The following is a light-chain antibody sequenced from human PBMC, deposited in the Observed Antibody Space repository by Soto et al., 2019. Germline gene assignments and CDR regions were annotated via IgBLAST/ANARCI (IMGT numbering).Light chain of an antibody. J-gene: IGLJ1*01. CDR3: AAWDDILNGYV. CDR2: SNY. V-gene: IGLV1-44*01. Sequence: QSVLTQPPSASGTPGQRVTISCSGSSSNIESNTVTWYQQLPGTAPKLVIYSNYDRPSGVPDRLSGSTSGTSASLVIRGLQSEDEAYYYCAAWDDILNGYVFGGGTKLTVL. CDR1: SSNIESNT.